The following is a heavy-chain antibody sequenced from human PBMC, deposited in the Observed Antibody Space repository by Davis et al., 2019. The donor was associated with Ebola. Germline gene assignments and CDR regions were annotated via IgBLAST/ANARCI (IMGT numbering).Heavy chain of an antibody. J-gene: IGHJ4*02. V-gene: IGHV5-51*01. CDR1: GYIFTDYC. D-gene: IGHD4-17*01. Sequence: GESLKISCKGSGYIFTDYCIDWVRQMPGKGLEWMGIIYPGDSDTRYSPSFEGQVTISVDRSISTAYLQWSSLQASDTAIYFCARRGDFGFFFDYWGQGTLVTVSS. CDR2: IYPGDSDT. CDR3: ARRGDFGFFFDY.